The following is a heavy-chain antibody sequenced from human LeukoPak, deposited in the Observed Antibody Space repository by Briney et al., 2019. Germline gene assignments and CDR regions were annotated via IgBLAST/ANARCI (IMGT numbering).Heavy chain of an antibody. J-gene: IGHJ4*02. V-gene: IGHV3-30*18. CDR2: TSNDGSNK. CDR3: AKAPVTTCSGAYCYPFDY. Sequence: PGGSLRLSCAASGFTFSNYGMHWLRQAPGKGLEWVAVTSNDGSNKYYPDSVKGRFTISRDSSKNTLCLQMNSLRAEDAAVYYCAKAPVTTCSGAYCYPFDYWGQGTLVTVSS. D-gene: IGHD2-15*01. CDR1: GFTFSNYG.